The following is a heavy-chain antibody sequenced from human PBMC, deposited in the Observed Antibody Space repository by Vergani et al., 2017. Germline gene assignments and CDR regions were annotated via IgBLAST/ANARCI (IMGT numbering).Heavy chain of an antibody. J-gene: IGHJ4*02. V-gene: IGHV4-39*01. Sequence: QLQLQQSGPGLGKPSESLFLTCTVSADYISSGSYYWGWIRQPPGKSLEWIGSIYYSGLTYYNPSLKSRVAISVDTSKNQFSLKVTSVTAADTAVYFCARQRPGSGWSPGDFDDWGQGILVTVSS. CDR2: IYYSGLT. D-gene: IGHD6-19*01. CDR1: ADYISSGSYY. CDR3: ARQRPGSGWSPGDFDD.